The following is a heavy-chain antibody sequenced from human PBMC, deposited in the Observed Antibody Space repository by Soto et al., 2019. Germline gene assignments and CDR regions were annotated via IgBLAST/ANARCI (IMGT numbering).Heavy chain of an antibody. D-gene: IGHD3-16*01. J-gene: IGHJ6*02. Sequence: EVQLVESGGGLVQPGGSLRLSCAASGFTFSSYWMHWVRQAPGKGLVWVSRINTDGSPTSYAEPVKGRFTISRDNAKNTLYRQRNRRGGVETAVDYCERDKGGWGGGGFYGMDVWGQGTTVTVSS. CDR3: ERDKGGWGGGGFYGMDV. CDR2: INTDGSPT. V-gene: IGHV3-74*01. CDR1: GFTFSSYW.